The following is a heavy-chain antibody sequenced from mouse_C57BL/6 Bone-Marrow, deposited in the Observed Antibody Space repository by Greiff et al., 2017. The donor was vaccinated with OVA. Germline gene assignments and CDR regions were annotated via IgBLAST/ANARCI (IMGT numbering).Heavy chain of an antibody. CDR2: IHPNSGST. V-gene: IGHV1-64*01. Sequence: QVQLQQPGAELVKPGASVTLSCKASGYTFTSYWMHWVKQRPGQGLEWIGMIHPNSGSTNYNEKFKSKATLTVDKSSSTAYMQLSSLTSEDSAVYYCARLPRPDYAMDYWGQGTSVTVSS. CDR3: ARLPRPDYAMDY. J-gene: IGHJ4*01. CDR1: GYTFTSYW.